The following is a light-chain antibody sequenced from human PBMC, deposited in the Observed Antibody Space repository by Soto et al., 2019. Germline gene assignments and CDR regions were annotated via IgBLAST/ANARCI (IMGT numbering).Light chain of an antibody. CDR1: SGHSNYA. CDR2: VNSDGTH. V-gene: IGLV4-69*01. Sequence: QSVLTQSPSASASLGASVKLTCTLSSGHSNYAIAWHQQLPEKGPRYLMKVNSDGTHNKGDGIPDRFSGSSSGAERYLTISSLQSEDEADYYCQTWGTGIQVFGGGTKLTVL. CDR3: QTWGTGIQV. J-gene: IGLJ2*01.